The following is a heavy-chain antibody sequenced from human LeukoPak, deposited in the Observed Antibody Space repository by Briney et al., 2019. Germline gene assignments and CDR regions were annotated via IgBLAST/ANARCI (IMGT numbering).Heavy chain of an antibody. CDR3: ARRSQAGGTGIGY. J-gene: IGHJ4*02. Sequence: SVKVSCKASGGTFSSYAISWVRQAPGQGLEWMGGIIPIFGTANYAQKFQGRVTITADESTSTAYMELSSLRSEDTAVYYCARRSQAGGTGIGYWGQGTLVTVSS. D-gene: IGHD6-19*01. V-gene: IGHV1-69*13. CDR1: GGTFSSYA. CDR2: IIPIFGTA.